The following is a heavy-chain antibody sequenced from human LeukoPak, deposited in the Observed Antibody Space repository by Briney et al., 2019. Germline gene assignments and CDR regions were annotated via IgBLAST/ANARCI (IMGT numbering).Heavy chain of an antibody. J-gene: IGHJ6*03. CDR3: ARAGGYYYYYYMDV. Sequence: GGSLRLSCAASGFTFSSYDMHWVRQAPGKDLEWVSAIGTAGDTFYPGSVKGRFAISRENAKNSLYLQMNSLRAGDTAVYYCARAGGYYYYYYMDVWGKGTTVTVSS. V-gene: IGHV3-13*01. CDR2: IGTAGDT. CDR1: GFTFSSYD.